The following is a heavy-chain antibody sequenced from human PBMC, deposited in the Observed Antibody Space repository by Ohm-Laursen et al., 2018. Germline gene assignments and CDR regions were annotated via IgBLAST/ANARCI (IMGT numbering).Heavy chain of an antibody. CDR1: GFSVSTNY. CDR2: IDRGGNG. CDR3: ASYYGGYDP. V-gene: IGHV3-53*01. Sequence: GSLRLSCAASGFSVSTNYMNWARQAPGKGLEGVSEIDRGGNGYYAESVKGRFTISRDNSKNTLYLQMNNLRAEDSAVYYCASYYGGYDPWGQGTPVTVSS. J-gene: IGHJ5*02. D-gene: IGHD4-23*01.